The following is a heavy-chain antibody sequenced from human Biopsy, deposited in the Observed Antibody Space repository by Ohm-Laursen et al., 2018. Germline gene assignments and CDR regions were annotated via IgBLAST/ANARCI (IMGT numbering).Heavy chain of an antibody. CDR1: GESFNGYY. Sequence: TLSLTWAVYGESFNGYYWSWIRQAPGKGLEWIGEINHSGRTSYNPSLKSRITVLVDTSKNQFSLKLRSVTAADTAVYYCARAVDYYDPYYYYGLDVWGQGTTVTVSS. D-gene: IGHD3-16*01. CDR3: ARAVDYYDPYYYYGLDV. J-gene: IGHJ6*02. CDR2: INHSGRT. V-gene: IGHV4-34*01.